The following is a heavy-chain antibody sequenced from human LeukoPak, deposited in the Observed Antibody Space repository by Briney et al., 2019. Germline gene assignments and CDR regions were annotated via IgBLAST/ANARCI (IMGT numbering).Heavy chain of an antibody. J-gene: IGHJ4*02. Sequence: SVKVSCKASGGTFSRYAISWARQAPGQGLEWMGGIIPIFGTANYAQKFQGRVTITADKSTSTAYMELSSLRSEDTAVYYCARDRTIDDILTLDYWGQGTLVTVSS. D-gene: IGHD3-9*01. V-gene: IGHV1-69*06. CDR2: IIPIFGTA. CDR3: ARDRTIDDILTLDY. CDR1: GGTFSRYA.